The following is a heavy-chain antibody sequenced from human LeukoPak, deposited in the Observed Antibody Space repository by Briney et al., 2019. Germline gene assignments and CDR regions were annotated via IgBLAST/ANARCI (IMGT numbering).Heavy chain of an antibody. Sequence: GGSLRLSCAASGFTFSRYWMHWVRQAPGKGLEWVSAISGSGGSTYYADSVKGRFTISRDNSKNTLYLQMNSLRAEDTAVYYCAKVLSMVTTFDAFDIWGQGTMVTVSS. CDR1: GFTFSRYW. V-gene: IGHV3-23*01. CDR2: ISGSGGST. J-gene: IGHJ3*02. D-gene: IGHD4/OR15-4a*01. CDR3: AKVLSMVTTFDAFDI.